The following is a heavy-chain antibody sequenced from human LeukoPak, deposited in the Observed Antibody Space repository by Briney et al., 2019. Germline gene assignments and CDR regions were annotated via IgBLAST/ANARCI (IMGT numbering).Heavy chain of an antibody. CDR2: INPNSGGT. CDR1: GYTFTGYY. CDR3: ARADSGWYAIDY. Sequence: ASVKVSCKASGYTFTGYYMHWVRQAPGQGLEWMGWINPNSGGTNYAQKFQGRVTMTRDMSTSTVYMELSSLRSEDMAVYYCARADSGWYAIDYWGQGTLVTVSS. D-gene: IGHD6-19*01. J-gene: IGHJ4*02. V-gene: IGHV1-2*02.